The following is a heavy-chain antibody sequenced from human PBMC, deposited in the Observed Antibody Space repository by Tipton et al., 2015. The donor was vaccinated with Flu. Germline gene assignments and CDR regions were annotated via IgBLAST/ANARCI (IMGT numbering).Heavy chain of an antibody. CDR2: VYTSGTT. V-gene: IGHV4-4*07. CDR3: ARDTGVYYSGYGMDV. J-gene: IGHJ6*02. CDR1: GGSISSYY. D-gene: IGHD3-10*01. Sequence: TLSLTCTVSGGSISSYYWSWIRQPAGKGLEWIGRVYTSGTTNYNPSLKSRVTMSLDTSKNQFSLKLSSVTAADTAVYYCARDTGVYYSGYGMDVWGQGTTVTVSS.